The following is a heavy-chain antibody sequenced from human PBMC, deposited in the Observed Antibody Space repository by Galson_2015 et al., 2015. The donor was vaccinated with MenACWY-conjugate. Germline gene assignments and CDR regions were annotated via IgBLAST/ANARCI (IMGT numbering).Heavy chain of an antibody. Sequence: IGEINHSGSTNYNPSLKSRVTISLDTSKNQFSLKLTSVTAADTAVYYCARVRGYSYGYGDYWGQGTLVTISS. V-gene: IGHV4-34*01. J-gene: IGHJ4*02. D-gene: IGHD5-18*01. CDR3: ARVRGYSYGYGDY. CDR2: INHSGST.